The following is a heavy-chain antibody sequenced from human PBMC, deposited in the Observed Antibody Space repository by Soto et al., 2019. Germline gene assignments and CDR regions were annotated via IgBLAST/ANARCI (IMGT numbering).Heavy chain of an antibody. CDR1: GGTFSSYT. Sequence: SVKVSCKASGGTFSSYTISWVRQAPGQGLEWMGRITPILGIANYAQKFQGRVTITADKSTSTAYMELSSLRSEDTAVYYCARICIAVAGYYYYGMDVWGQGTTVTVSS. J-gene: IGHJ6*02. D-gene: IGHD6-19*01. CDR3: ARICIAVAGYYYYGMDV. V-gene: IGHV1-69*02. CDR2: ITPILGIA.